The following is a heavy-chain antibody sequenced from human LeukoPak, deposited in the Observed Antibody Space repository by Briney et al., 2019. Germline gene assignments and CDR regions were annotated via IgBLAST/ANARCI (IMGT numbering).Heavy chain of an antibody. D-gene: IGHD6-13*01. V-gene: IGHV4-39*07. J-gene: IGHJ5*02. CDR1: GASMSNYY. CDR2: IYHSGTTYSGST. CDR3: ARVGQLRNWFDP. Sequence: SETLSLTCNVSGASMSNYYWVWIRQPPGKGLEWIGSIYHSGTTYSGSTYYNPSLKSRVTISLDTSKNQFSLKLSSVTAADTAVYYCARVGQLRNWFDPWGQGTLVTVSS.